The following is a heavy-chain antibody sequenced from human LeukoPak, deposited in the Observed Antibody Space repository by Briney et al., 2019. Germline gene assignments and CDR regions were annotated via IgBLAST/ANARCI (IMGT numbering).Heavy chain of an antibody. J-gene: IGHJ6*02. CDR3: ARDVYCSGGSCYLRHYYGMDV. V-gene: IGHV1-69*10. CDR1: GGTFSSYA. Sequence: GASVKVSCKASGGTFSSYAISWVRQAPGQGLEWMGGIIPILGIANYAQKFQGRVTITADKSTSTAYMELSSLRSEDTAVYYCARDVYCSGGSCYLRHYYGMDVWGQGTTVTVSS. D-gene: IGHD2-15*01. CDR2: IIPILGIA.